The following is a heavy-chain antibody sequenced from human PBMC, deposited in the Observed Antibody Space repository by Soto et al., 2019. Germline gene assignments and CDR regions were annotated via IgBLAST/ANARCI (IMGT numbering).Heavy chain of an antibody. V-gene: IGHV3-53*01. CDR1: GGSISSYY. CDR2: IYSGGST. D-gene: IGHD5-18*01. Sequence: PSETLSLTCTVSGGSISSYYWSWVRQAPGKGLEWVSVIYSGGSTYYADSVKGRFTISRDNSKNTLYLQMNSLRAEDTAVYYCARSGYSYGPFDYWGQGTLVTVSS. CDR3: ARSGYSYGPFDY. J-gene: IGHJ4*02.